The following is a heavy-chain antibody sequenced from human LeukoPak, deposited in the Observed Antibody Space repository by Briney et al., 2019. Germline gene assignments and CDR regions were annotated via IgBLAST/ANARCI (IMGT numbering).Heavy chain of an antibody. Sequence: GGSLRLSCAASGFIASNKYMSWVREAPGKGLEWVSTIRSDGTTDYADSVKGRFTISRDDSKNTVYLQMDSLRVEDTAVYSCARRRGGYGEGELDYWGQGTLVTVSS. CDR2: IRSDGTT. D-gene: IGHD4-17*01. CDR1: GFIASNKY. V-gene: IGHV3-66*04. CDR3: ARRRGGYGEGELDY. J-gene: IGHJ4*02.